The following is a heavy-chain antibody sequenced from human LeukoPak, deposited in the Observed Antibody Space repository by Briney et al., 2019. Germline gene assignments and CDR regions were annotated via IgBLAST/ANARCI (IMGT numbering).Heavy chain of an antibody. D-gene: IGHD3-22*01. Sequence: ASVNVSCKSSVYTFTIYGISWVRQAPGQGRVWMGWISAYNGNTNYAQKLQGRVTMTTDTSTSTAYMERRSLRSDDTAVYYCARDQDYYDSSGYDYWGQGTLVTVSS. J-gene: IGHJ4*02. CDR1: VYTFTIYG. CDR2: ISAYNGNT. V-gene: IGHV1-18*01. CDR3: ARDQDYYDSSGYDY.